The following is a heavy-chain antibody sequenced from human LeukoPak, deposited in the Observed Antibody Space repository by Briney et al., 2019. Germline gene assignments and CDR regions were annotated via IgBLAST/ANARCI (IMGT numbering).Heavy chain of an antibody. Sequence: PSETLSLTCTVSGGSISSGGYYWSWIRQHPGKGLEWIGYIYYSGSTYYNPSLKSRVTISVDTSKNQFSLKLSSVTAADTAVYYCARHGGTQQLETHYYYYMDVWGKGTTVTVSS. CDR2: IYYSGST. J-gene: IGHJ6*03. CDR1: GGSISSGGYY. CDR3: ARHGGTQQLETHYYYYMDV. V-gene: IGHV4-31*03. D-gene: IGHD6-13*01.